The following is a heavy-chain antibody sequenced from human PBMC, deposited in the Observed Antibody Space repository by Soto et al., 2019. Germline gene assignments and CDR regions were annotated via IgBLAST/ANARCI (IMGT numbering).Heavy chain of an antibody. J-gene: IGHJ4*02. D-gene: IGHD3-22*01. CDR1: GCSISSGGYY. Sequence: PXETLSLTCTVSGCSISSGGYYWSWIRQHPGKGLEWIGYIYYSGSTYYNPSLKSRVTISVDTSKNQFSLKLSSVTAADTAVYYCARGADHYDSSGYPYFDYWGQGTLVTVSS. CDR3: ARGADHYDSSGYPYFDY. CDR2: IYYSGST. V-gene: IGHV4-31*03.